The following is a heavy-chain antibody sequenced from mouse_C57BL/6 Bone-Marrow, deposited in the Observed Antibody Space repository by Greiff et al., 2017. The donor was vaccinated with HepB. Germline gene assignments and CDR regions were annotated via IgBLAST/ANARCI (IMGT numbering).Heavy chain of an antibody. CDR1: GFTFSSYA. V-gene: IGHV5-4*01. J-gene: IGHJ4*01. Sequence: EVHLVESGGGLVKPGGSLKLSCAASGFTFSSYAMSWVSQTPEKRLEWVATISAGGSYTYYPDNVKGGVTISRDNTENNLYLQMSHLKSEDTAMYYCARDYYGSSPRYWGPGTSVTVSS. D-gene: IGHD1-1*01. CDR2: ISAGGSYT. CDR3: ARDYYGSSPRY.